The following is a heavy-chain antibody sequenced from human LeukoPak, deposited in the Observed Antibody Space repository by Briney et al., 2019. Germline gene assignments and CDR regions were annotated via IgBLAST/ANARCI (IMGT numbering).Heavy chain of an antibody. D-gene: IGHD6-13*01. V-gene: IGHV4-39*01. J-gene: IGHJ6*03. CDR2: IYYSGST. Sequence: PSETLSLTCTVSGGSISSSSYYWGWIRQPPGKGLEWIGSIYYSGSTYYNPSLKSRVTISVVTSKNQFSLKLSSVTAADTAVYYCARPATPGVFYYYMDVWGKGTTVTVSS. CDR1: GGSISSSSYY. CDR3: ARPATPGVFYYYMDV.